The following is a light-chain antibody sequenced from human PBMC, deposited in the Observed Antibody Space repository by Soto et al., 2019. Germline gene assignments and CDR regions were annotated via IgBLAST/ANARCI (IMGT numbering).Light chain of an antibody. CDR1: QRVLHSPNNKNY. Sequence: DILMTQSPDSLAVSLGERATINCKSSQRVLHSPNNKNYLAWYQHKPGQPPKMLIYWASTRESGVPDRFSGSGSGTDFTLTISGLQAEDVAVYYCQQYYSAPTWTFGQGTKVDIK. CDR3: QQYYSAPTWT. V-gene: IGKV4-1*01. CDR2: WAS. J-gene: IGKJ1*01.